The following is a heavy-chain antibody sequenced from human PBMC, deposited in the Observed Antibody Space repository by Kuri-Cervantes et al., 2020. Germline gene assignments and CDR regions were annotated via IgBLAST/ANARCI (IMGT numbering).Heavy chain of an antibody. V-gene: IGHV3-23*01. CDR3: ARVGDYYDSSGSYYYGMDV. CDR1: GVTFSSYA. Sequence: GGSLTLSCAPSGVTFSSYAMSWVRQAPGKGLEWVSAISGSGCSTYYADSVKGRFTISRDNSKNTLYLQMNSLRAEDTAVYYCARVGDYYDSSGSYYYGMDVWGQGTTVTVSS. CDR2: ISGSGCST. J-gene: IGHJ6*02. D-gene: IGHD3-22*01.